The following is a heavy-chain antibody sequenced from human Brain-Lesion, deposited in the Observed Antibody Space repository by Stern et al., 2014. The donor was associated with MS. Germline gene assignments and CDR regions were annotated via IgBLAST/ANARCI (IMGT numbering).Heavy chain of an antibody. J-gene: IGHJ4*02. Sequence: QVQLVESGPGLVKPSETLSLTCTVSGGSITSSSYYWGWIRQPPGRGLEYIGTVYYTGSTFSDPSLKSRVPISAATSQNQVPLKLPSVTAADTAVYYCVRPDIMGTIWNWGQGTLVTVSS. CDR3: VRPDIMGTIWN. CDR2: VYYTGST. CDR1: GGSITSSSYY. D-gene: IGHD1-26*01. V-gene: IGHV4-39*01.